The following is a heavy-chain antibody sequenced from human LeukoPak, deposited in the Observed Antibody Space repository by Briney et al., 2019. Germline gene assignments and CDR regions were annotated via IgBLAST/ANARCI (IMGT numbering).Heavy chain of an antibody. CDR2: IIPILGIA. CDR3: ARGVAHYYYYYMDV. D-gene: IGHD2-15*01. Sequence: GASVKVSCKASGGTFSSYAISWVRQAPGQGLEWMGRIIPILGIANYAQKFQGRVTITADKSTSTAYMELSSLRSEDTAVYYCARGVAHYYYYYMDVWGKGTTVTVSS. CDR1: GGTFSSYA. V-gene: IGHV1-69*04. J-gene: IGHJ6*03.